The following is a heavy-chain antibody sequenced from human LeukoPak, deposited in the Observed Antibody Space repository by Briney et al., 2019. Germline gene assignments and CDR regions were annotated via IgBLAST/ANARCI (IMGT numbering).Heavy chain of an antibody. CDR3: ATGGYCGGGSCHNFDY. CDR2: INTNTGNP. V-gene: IGHV7-4-1*02. Sequence: ASVKVSCKASGYTFTSYAMNWVRQAPGQGLEWMGWINTNTGNPTYAQGFTGRFVFSLDTSVSTAYLQISSLKPEDTAVYYCATGGYCGGGSCHNFDYWGQGTLVSVSS. J-gene: IGHJ4*02. CDR1: GYTFTSYA. D-gene: IGHD2-15*01.